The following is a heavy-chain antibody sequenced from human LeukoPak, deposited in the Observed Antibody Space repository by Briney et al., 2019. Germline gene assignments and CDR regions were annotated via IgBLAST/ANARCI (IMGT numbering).Heavy chain of an antibody. J-gene: IGHJ5*02. CDR1: GGSISSYY. CDR2: IYYSGST. V-gene: IGHV4-59*12. Sequence: SETLSLTCTVSGGSISSYYWSWIRQPPGKGLEWIGYIYYSGSTNYNPSLKSRVIISVDTSKNQFSLKLSSVTAADTAVYYCARGRTYYYGSGSYKLLNWFDPWGQGTLVTVSS. CDR3: ARGRTYYYGSGSYKLLNWFDP. D-gene: IGHD3-10*01.